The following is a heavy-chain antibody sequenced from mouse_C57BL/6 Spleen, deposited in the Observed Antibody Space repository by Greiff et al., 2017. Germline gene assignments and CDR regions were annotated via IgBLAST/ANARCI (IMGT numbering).Heavy chain of an antibody. V-gene: IGHV1-4*01. CDR1: GYTFTSYT. Sequence: QVQLQQSGAELARPGASVKMSCKASGYTFTSYTMHWVKQRPGQGLEWIGYINPSSGYTKYNQKFKDKATLTADKSSSTAYMQLSSLTSEDSAVYYCATPCGSIYVYAMDYWGQGTSVTVSS. J-gene: IGHJ4*01. D-gene: IGHD1-1*01. CDR3: ATPCGSIYVYAMDY. CDR2: INPSSGYT.